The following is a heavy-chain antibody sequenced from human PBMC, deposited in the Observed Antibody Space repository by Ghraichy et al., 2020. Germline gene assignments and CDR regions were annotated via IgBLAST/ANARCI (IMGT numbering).Heavy chain of an antibody. V-gene: IGHV3-74*01. D-gene: IGHD3-22*01. CDR3: ARQDYYDTNGYYYYGMDV. J-gene: IGHJ6*02. Sequence: GGSRRLSCAASGFTFTSYWMHWVRQAPGKGLVWVSRINSDGSRTDYADSVKGRFTISRDNAKKTLYLQMNSLRVEDTAVYYCARQDYYDTNGYYYYGMDVWGQGTMVTVSS. CDR2: INSDGSRT. CDR1: GFTFTSYW.